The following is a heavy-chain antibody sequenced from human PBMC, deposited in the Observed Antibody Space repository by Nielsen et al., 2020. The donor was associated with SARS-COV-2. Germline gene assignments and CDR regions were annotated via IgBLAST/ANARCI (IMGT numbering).Heavy chain of an antibody. CDR1: GFTFSKAW. V-gene: IGHV3-73*01. CDR3: SSPTVAY. J-gene: IGHJ4*02. Sequence: GGSLRLSCAASGFTFSKAWMTWVRQAPGKGLEWLGRIRSYANEYATAYAASVKGRFTISRDDSKNTAYLQMNSLKTEDTAVYYCSSPTVAYWGQGTLVTVSS. CDR2: IRSYANEYAT. D-gene: IGHD4-23*01.